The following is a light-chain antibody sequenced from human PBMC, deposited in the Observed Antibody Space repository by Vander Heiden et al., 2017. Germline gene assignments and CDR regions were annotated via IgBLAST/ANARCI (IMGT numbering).Light chain of an antibody. Sequence: DIQMTQSSSTLSASVGDRVSITCRASQNINTWLAWYQQKPGKAPNLLIYDASNLGSGVPSRFSGSGSGTEFTLTISSLQPDDFATYYCQHYDSYSPAFGQGTNVEVK. CDR3: QHYDSYSPA. V-gene: IGKV1-5*01. CDR1: QNINTW. J-gene: IGKJ1*01. CDR2: DAS.